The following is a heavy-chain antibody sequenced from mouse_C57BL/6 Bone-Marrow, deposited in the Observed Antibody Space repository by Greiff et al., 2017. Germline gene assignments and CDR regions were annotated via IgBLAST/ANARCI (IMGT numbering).Heavy chain of an antibody. Sequence: QVQLQQSGAELARPGASVKLSCKASGYTFTSYGISWVKQRTGQGLEWIGEIYPRSGNTYYNEKFKGKATLTADKSSSTAYMELRSLTSEASAVYFRALLPFFPSFPYWVHGTLFTVSA. CDR2: IYPRSGNT. J-gene: IGHJ3*01. V-gene: IGHV1-81*01. D-gene: IGHD2-1*01. CDR3: ALLPFFPSFPY. CDR1: GYTFTSYG.